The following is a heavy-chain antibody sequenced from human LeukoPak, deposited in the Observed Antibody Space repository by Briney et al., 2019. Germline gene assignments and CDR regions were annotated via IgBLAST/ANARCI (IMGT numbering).Heavy chain of an antibody. CDR1: GGSISSYY. V-gene: IGHV4-59*12. J-gene: IGHJ5*02. CDR2: IYYSGST. D-gene: IGHD3-10*01. CDR3: ARAPVATMVRGVSDWLDP. Sequence: PSETLSLTCTVSGGSISSYYWSWIRQPPGKGLEWIGYIYYSGSTNYNPSLKSRVTILVDKSKNQFSLKLSSVTAADTAVYYCARAPVATMVRGVSDWLDPWGQGTLVTVSS.